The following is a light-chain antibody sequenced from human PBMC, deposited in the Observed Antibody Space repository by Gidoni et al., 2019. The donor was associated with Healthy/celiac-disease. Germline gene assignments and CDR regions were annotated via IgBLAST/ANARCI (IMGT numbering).Light chain of an antibody. V-gene: IGKV3-15*01. CDR3: QQYNNWPPLYT. Sequence: EIVMTQPPATLSVSPGERATLSCRASQSVSSNLAWYQQKPGQAPRLLIYGASTRATGIPARFSGSGSGTEFTLTISSLQSEDFAVYYCQQYNNWPPLYTFGQXTKLEIK. J-gene: IGKJ2*01. CDR2: GAS. CDR1: QSVSSN.